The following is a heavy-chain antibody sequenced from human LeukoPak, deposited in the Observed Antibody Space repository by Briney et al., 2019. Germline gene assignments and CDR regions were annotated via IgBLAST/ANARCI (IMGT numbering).Heavy chain of an antibody. CDR1: GGSISNYY. V-gene: IGHV4-59*08. Sequence: SETLSLTCTVSGGSISNYYWSWIRQPPGKGLEWIGYIYYSGSTNYSPSLKSRVTISVDTSKNQFSLKLSSVTAADTAVYYCARHFKRYFDWLPEHLDYRGQGTLVTVSS. J-gene: IGHJ4*02. D-gene: IGHD3-9*01. CDR2: IYYSGST. CDR3: ARHFKRYFDWLPEHLDY.